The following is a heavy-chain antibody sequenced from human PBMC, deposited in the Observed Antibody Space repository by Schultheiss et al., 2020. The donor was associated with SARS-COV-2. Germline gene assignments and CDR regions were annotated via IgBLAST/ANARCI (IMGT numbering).Heavy chain of an antibody. CDR2: ISSSGSTI. J-gene: IGHJ5*02. CDR3: ASGPAVYSSGGSNWLDP. D-gene: IGHD3-22*01. CDR1: GFTFSDYY. V-gene: IGHV3-11*04. Sequence: GESLKISCAASGFTFSDYYMSWIRQAPGKGLEWVSYISSSGSTIYYADSVKGRFTISRDNAKNSLYLQMDSLGVDDTGIYYCASGPAVYSSGGSNWLDPWGHGTLVTVSS.